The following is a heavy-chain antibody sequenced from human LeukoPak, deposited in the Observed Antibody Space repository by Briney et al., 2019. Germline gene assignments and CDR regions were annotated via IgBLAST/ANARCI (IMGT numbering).Heavy chain of an antibody. Sequence: PGGSLRLSCAASGFTFTIDWMSGVRQGPGKGLEWVANIKQDGSEKYYVDSVKGRFTITTDNAKNSVYLQMNSRRAEDTALYYCARIGGYCYGPGYWGQGTLVTVSS. CDR2: IKQDGSEK. D-gene: IGHD5-18*01. J-gene: IGHJ4*02. CDR3: ARIGGYCYGPGY. V-gene: IGHV3-7*05. CDR1: GFTFTIDW.